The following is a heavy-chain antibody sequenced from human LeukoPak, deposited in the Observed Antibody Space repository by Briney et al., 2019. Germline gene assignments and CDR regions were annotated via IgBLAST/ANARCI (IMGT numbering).Heavy chain of an antibody. CDR1: GFTFSRFW. CDR2: IKQDGSEK. D-gene: IGHD3-16*02. J-gene: IGHJ4*02. CDR3: AKGLSPDY. V-gene: IGHV3-7*02. Sequence: GGSLRLSCAASGFTFSRFWMSWVRQAPGKGLEWVANIKQDGSEKYYVDSVKGRFTISRDNAKNSLYLQMNSLRAEDTAVYYCAKGLSPDYWGQGTLVTVSS.